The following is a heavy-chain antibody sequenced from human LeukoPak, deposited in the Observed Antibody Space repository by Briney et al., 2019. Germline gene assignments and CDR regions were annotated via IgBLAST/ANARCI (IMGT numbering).Heavy chain of an antibody. V-gene: IGHV3-30*18. CDR2: ISYDGSNK. CDR1: GFTFSVYA. CDR3: AKYRPHEYYDILTGYPPDYGMDV. Sequence: PGGSLRLSCAASGFTFSVYAMHWVRQAPGKGLEWVAVISYDGSNKYYADSVKGRFTISRDNSKNTLYLQMNSLRAEDTAVYYCAKYRPHEYYDILTGYPPDYGMDVWGQGTTVTVSS. J-gene: IGHJ6*02. D-gene: IGHD3-9*01.